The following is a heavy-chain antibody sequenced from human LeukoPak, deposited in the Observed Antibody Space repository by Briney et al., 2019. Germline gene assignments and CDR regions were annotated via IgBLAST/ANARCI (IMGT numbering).Heavy chain of an antibody. CDR3: ARGYCSSTSCYAFDY. CDR1: GGTFSSYA. Sequence: SVKVSCKASGGTFSSYAISWLRQAPGQGLEWMGGIIPIFGTANYAQKFQGRVTITTDESTSTAYMELSSLRSEDTAVYYCARGYCSSTSCYAFDYWGQGTLVTVSS. V-gene: IGHV1-69*05. J-gene: IGHJ4*02. CDR2: IIPIFGTA. D-gene: IGHD2-2*01.